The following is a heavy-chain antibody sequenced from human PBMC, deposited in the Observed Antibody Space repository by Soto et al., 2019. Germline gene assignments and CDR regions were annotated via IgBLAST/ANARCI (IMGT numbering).Heavy chain of an antibody. CDR2: IYYSGST. D-gene: IGHD5-18*01. Sequence: PSETLSLTCTVSGGSISSGGYYWSWIRQHPGKGLEWIGYIYYSGSTYYNPSLKSRVTISVDTSKNQFSLKLSSVTAADTAVYYCAREYSYDTTFDYWGQGTLVTVSS. CDR1: GGSISSGGYY. CDR3: AREYSYDTTFDY. J-gene: IGHJ4*02. V-gene: IGHV4-31*03.